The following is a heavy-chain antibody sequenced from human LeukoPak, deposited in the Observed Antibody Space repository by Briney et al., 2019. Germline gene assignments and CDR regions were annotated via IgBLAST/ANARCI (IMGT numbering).Heavy chain of an antibody. CDR1: GFTLSSYA. J-gene: IGHJ4*02. Sequence: GGSLRLSCAASGFTLSSYAMNWVRQAPGKGLEWVSTISTSAGSTYYADSVRGRFIISRDDSKNTLYLQMNSLRAEDTALYYCARDADYYDSSGYYALGYWGQGTLVTVSS. CDR2: ISTSAGST. D-gene: IGHD3-22*01. V-gene: IGHV3-23*01. CDR3: ARDADYYDSSGYYALGY.